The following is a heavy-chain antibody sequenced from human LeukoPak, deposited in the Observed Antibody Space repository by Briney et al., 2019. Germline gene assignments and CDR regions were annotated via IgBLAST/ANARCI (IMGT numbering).Heavy chain of an antibody. J-gene: IGHJ4*02. CDR2: IKQDGSEK. Sequence: TGGSLRLSCAASGFTFSGNWMSWVRQAPGKGLEWVANIKQDGSEKYYVDSVKGRFTISRDNAKNLVFLQMSSLRAEDTAVYYCARLVGATHLDYWGQGTLVTVSS. D-gene: IGHD1-26*01. V-gene: IGHV3-7*05. CDR3: ARLVGATHLDY. CDR1: GFTFSGNW.